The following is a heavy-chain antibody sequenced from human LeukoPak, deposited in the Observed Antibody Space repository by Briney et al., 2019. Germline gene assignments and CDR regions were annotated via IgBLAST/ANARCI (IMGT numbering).Heavy chain of an antibody. CDR2: ISYDGSNK. J-gene: IGHJ4*02. V-gene: IGHV3-30-3*01. Sequence: GGSLRLSCAAPGFTFSSYAMHWVRQAPGKGLEWVAVISYDGSNKYYADSAKGRFTISRDNSKNTLYLQMNSLRAEDTAVYYCARDSGWYPQFEFDYWGQGTLVTVSS. CDR1: GFTFSSYA. D-gene: IGHD6-19*01. CDR3: ARDSGWYPQFEFDY.